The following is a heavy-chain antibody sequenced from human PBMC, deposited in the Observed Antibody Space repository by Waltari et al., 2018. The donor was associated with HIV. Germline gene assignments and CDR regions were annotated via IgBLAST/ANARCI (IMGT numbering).Heavy chain of an antibody. J-gene: IGHJ6*02. CDR1: GVMISNHA. Sequence: VQSGGGVAQPGRSLRLSCTASGVMISNHAMHWVRQSADKRRELLAVITYDGGNQFVTDSLKGRFIISRDNARDTLYLEMKLLKVEDSGIYYCVRRSVLGLDLWGQGTTVIVS. CDR2: ITYDGGNQ. CDR3: VRRSVLGLDL. D-gene: IGHD6-19*01. V-gene: IGHV3-30*04.